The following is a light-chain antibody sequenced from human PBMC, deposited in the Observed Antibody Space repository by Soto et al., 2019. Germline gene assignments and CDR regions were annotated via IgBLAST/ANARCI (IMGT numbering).Light chain of an antibody. CDR3: FSFAGGAALV. CDR2: EGT. J-gene: IGLJ2*01. V-gene: IGLV2-23*01. Sequence: QSALTQPASVSASPGQSITISCTGTSSNVGTYDLVSWYQHHPDKAPKLIIYEGTKRPSGISSRFSGSKSGNTASLTISGLQAEDDADYYCFSFAGGAALVFGGGTKVTVL. CDR1: SSNVGTYDL.